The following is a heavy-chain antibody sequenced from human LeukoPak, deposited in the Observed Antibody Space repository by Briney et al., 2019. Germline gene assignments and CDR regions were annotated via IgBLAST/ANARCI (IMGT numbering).Heavy chain of an antibody. CDR2: IYYSGST. J-gene: IGHJ4*02. Sequence: SETLSLTCTVSGGSISSYYWSWIRQPPGKGLEWIGYIYYSGSTNYNSSLKSRVTISVDTSKNQFSLKLSSVTAADTAVYYCARASSWSGYYELGYWGQGTLVTVSS. CDR1: GGSISSYY. D-gene: IGHD3-3*01. V-gene: IGHV4-59*01. CDR3: ARASSWSGYYELGY.